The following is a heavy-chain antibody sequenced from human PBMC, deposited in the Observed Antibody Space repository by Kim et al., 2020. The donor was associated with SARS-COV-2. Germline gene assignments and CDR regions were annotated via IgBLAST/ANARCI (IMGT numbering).Heavy chain of an antibody. CDR1: GFTFSDYA. J-gene: IGHJ4*02. CDR3: ARGIPGKEDFDY. Sequence: GGSLRLSCAASGFTFSDYAMHWVRRAPGKGLEWVAVISHSAREKFFAESVKGRFSISRDNSNNTLWLQMNRLSAEDTAMYYCARGIPGKEDFDYWGQGILVTVSS. V-gene: IGHV3-30*04. D-gene: IGHD1-20*01. CDR2: ISHSAREK.